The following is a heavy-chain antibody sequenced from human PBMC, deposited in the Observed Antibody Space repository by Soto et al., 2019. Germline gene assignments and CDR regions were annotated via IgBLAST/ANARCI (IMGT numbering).Heavy chain of an antibody. D-gene: IGHD3-10*01. CDR2: FDPEDGET. Sequence: ASVKVSCKVSGYTLTELSMHWVRQAPGKGLEWMGGFDPEDGETIYAQKFQGRVNMTEDTSTDTAYMELSSLRSEDTAVYYCATDLLWFGDTSVDYWGQGTLVTVSS. CDR3: ATDLLWFGDTSVDY. V-gene: IGHV1-24*01. CDR1: GYTLTELS. J-gene: IGHJ4*02.